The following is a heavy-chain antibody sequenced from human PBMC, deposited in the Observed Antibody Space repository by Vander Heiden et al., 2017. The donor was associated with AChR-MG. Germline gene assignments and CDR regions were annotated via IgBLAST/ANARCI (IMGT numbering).Heavy chain of an antibody. CDR3: ARPTLGSNGAFYYYGMDV. V-gene: IGHV1-69*01. CDR1: GGTFSSHA. D-gene: IGHD3-16*01. CDR2: IIPIFGTA. Sequence: QVQLVQSGAEVKKPGSPVNVSCQASGGTFSSHAISWVRQAPGQGPEWMGGIIPIFGTANYAQKFQGRVTITADESTSTAYMELSSLRSEDTAVYYCARPTLGSNGAFYYYGMDVWGQGTTVTVSS. J-gene: IGHJ6*02.